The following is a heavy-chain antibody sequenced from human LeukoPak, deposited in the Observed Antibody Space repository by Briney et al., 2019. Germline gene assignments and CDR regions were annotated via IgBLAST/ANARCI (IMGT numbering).Heavy chain of an antibody. CDR3: ARDLAYSRLDY. D-gene: IGHD5-18*01. V-gene: IGHV3-7*01. J-gene: IGHJ4*02. CDR2: INPDGNKK. Sequence: GGSLRLSCAVSGLTFSSSWIDWVRQAPGKGLEWVASINPDGNKKYSADSVKGRFTISRDNAENSLYLQMNSLRVEDTAFYYCARDLAYSRLDYWGQGMLVTVSS. CDR1: GLTFSSSW.